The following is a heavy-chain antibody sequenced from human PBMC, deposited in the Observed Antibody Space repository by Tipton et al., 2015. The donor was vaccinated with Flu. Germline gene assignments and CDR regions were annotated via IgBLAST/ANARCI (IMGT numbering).Heavy chain of an antibody. CDR1: GGSFSGYY. D-gene: IGHD1-26*01. CDR2: INHSGST. V-gene: IGHV4-34*01. Sequence: LRLSCAVYGGSFSGYYWSWIRQPPGKGLEWIGEINHSGSTNYNPSLKSRVTISVDTSKNQFSLKLSSVTAADTAVYYCARAGDYYYYGMDVWVQGTTVTVSS. J-gene: IGHJ6*02. CDR3: ARAGDYYYYGMDV.